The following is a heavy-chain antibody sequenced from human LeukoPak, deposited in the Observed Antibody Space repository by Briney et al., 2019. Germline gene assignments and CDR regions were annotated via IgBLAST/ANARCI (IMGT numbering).Heavy chain of an antibody. V-gene: IGHV3-9*01. Sequence: PGRSLRLSCAASGFTFDDYAMHWVRQAPGKGLEWVSGIIWNSGGMGYADSVKGRFTISRDNAKNSLYPQMTSLRAEDTAMYYCAKDISVRATPYYVDDGGQGTLVTVSS. CDR2: IIWNSGGM. D-gene: IGHD1-26*01. CDR3: AKDISVRATPYYVDD. CDR1: GFTFDDYA. J-gene: IGHJ4*02.